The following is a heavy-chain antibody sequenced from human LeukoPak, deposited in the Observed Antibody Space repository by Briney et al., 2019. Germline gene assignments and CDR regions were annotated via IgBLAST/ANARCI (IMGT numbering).Heavy chain of an antibody. V-gene: IGHV3-48*03. D-gene: IGHD3-10*01. CDR2: ISSSGSII. CDR3: ARDRTTMVRGVIIRHDY. CDR1: GFTFSSYE. J-gene: IGHJ4*02. Sequence: PGGSLRLSCAASGFTFSSYEFNWVRQAPGKGLEWVSYISSSGSIIFYADSVKGRFTISRDNVKNSLYLQMNSLRAEDTAVYYCARDRTTMVRGVIIRHDYWGQGTLVTVSS.